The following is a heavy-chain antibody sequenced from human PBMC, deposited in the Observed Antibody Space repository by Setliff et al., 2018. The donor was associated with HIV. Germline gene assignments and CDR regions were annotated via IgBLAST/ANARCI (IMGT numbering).Heavy chain of an antibody. CDR1: GGSITSSGYN. D-gene: IGHD3-10*01. CDR2: IYSSGRT. CDR3: ARDEFLYYSGSESVRACMDV. V-gene: IGHV4-31*03. Sequence: SETLSLTCIVSGGSITSSGYNWNWMRQHPGKGLEWIGYIYSSGRTSYNPSLQSRVSISIDTSKNQFSLKLDSVIAADTAVYYCARDEFLYYSGSESVRACMDVWGQGTAVTVSS. J-gene: IGHJ6*02.